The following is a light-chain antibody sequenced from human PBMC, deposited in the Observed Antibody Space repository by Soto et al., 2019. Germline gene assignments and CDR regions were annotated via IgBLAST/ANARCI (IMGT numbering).Light chain of an antibody. CDR3: QSYDSSLSGSV. V-gene: IGLV1-40*01. CDR1: SSNIGAGYG. CDR2: HNN. J-gene: IGLJ3*02. Sequence: QAVVTQPPSVSGAPGQRVTLSCIGRSSNIGAGYGVHWYQQLPGTAPQLLIYHNNIRASGVPDRFSGFQSGTSASLAITGLQAEDEADYYCQSYDSSLSGSVFGGGTKVTVL.